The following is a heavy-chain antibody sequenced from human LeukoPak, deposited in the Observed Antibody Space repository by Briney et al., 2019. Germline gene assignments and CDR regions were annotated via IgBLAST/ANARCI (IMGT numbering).Heavy chain of an antibody. Sequence: PSETLSLTCTVSGGSISSYYWSWIRQPPGKGLEWIGYIYYSGSTNYNPSLKSRVTISVDTSKNQFSLKLSSVTAADTAVYYCARGEYYDSSGYSTFYFDYWAQGTLVTVSS. D-gene: IGHD3-22*01. CDR1: GGSISSYY. V-gene: IGHV4-59*01. J-gene: IGHJ4*02. CDR2: IYYSGST. CDR3: ARGEYYDSSGYSTFYFDY.